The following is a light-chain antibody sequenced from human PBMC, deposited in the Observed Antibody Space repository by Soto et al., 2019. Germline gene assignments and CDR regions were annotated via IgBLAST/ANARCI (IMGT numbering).Light chain of an antibody. J-gene: IGKJ1*01. CDR1: QSVSSN. Sequence: TQSPATLYLSPGERATLSCRASQSVSSNLAWYQQKPGQAPRLLIYGASSGATGIPDRFSGSGSGTDFTLTISRLEPEDFAVYYCQQYGSSPRTFGQGTKVDIK. V-gene: IGKV3-20*01. CDR3: QQYGSSPRT. CDR2: GAS.